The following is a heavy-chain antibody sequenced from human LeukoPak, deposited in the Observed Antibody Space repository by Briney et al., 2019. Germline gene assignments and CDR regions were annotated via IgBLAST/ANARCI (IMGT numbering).Heavy chain of an antibody. J-gene: IGHJ4*02. CDR1: GFTFSSYA. V-gene: IGHV3-23*01. Sequence: GGSLRLSCAASGFTFSSYAMSWVRQAPGKGLEWVSAISGSGGSTYYADSVKGRFTISRDNSKNTLYLQMNSLTAEDTAVYYCARDAVPGRGGAFDYWGQGTLVIVSS. CDR3: ARDAVPGRGGAFDY. D-gene: IGHD6-19*01. CDR2: ISGSGGST.